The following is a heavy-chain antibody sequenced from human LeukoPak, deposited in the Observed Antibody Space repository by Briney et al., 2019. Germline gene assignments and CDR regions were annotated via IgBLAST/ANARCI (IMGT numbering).Heavy chain of an antibody. Sequence: GGSLRLSCAASGFTFSNYWMNWVRQAPGKGLEWVANIKQDGSETYYVGSVKGRFTISRDNAKNSLFLQMNSLRAEDTAVYYCARVYSSLWAPSFDYWGQGTLVTVSS. J-gene: IGHJ4*02. D-gene: IGHD3-22*01. CDR3: ARVYSSLWAPSFDY. CDR1: GFTFSNYW. CDR2: IKQDGSET. V-gene: IGHV3-7*05.